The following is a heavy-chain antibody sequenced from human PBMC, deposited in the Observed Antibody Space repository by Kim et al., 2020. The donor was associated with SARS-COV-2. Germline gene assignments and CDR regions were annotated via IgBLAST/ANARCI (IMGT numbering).Heavy chain of an antibody. CDR3: TTGIAIIGDSYFDY. J-gene: IGHJ4*02. D-gene: IGHD2-21*01. Sequence: YAASVKGRFTFSRDDSANTAFLHMNNLRTEDTAVYFCTTGIAIIGDSYFDYWGQGTLVTVSS. V-gene: IGHV3-73*01.